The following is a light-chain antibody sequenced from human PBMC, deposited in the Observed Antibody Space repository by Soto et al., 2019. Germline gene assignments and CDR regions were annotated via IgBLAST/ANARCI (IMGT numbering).Light chain of an antibody. J-gene: IGKJ2*01. Sequence: EIVLTQSPGTLSLSPGERATLSCRASQSVSSSYLAWYQQKPAQAPRLLIYGASSRATGIPDMFSGSGSGTDFTLTIRRLGPEDFAVYYCQQYGSSPPYTFGQGTKLEIK. V-gene: IGKV3-20*01. CDR3: QQYGSSPPYT. CDR2: GAS. CDR1: QSVSSSY.